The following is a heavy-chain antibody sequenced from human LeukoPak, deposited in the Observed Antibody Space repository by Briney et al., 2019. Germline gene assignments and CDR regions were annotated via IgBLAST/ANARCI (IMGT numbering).Heavy chain of an antibody. CDR3: AKDIRSIVVPPDAMDV. Sequence: GRSMRLSCAASGFTFDDYAMHWVRQAPGKGLGWVSGISWNSDIIGYADSVKGRFTISRDSAKNSLYLQMNSLRPEDTAFYYCAKDIRSIVVPPDAMDVWGQGTTATVSS. CDR2: ISWNSDII. J-gene: IGHJ6*02. D-gene: IGHD2-2*01. V-gene: IGHV3-9*01. CDR1: GFTFDDYA.